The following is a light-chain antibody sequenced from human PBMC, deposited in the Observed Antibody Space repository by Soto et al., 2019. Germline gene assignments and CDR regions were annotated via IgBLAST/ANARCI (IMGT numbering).Light chain of an antibody. CDR3: QQYSSSPET. V-gene: IGKV3-20*01. Sequence: EIVMTQSPDTLSVSPGEGATLSCRVSQSIRSNLAWYQHIPGQAPRLLIYGASSRATGIPDRFSGSGSGTDFTLSVSGLEPEDFAVYYCQQYSSSPETFGQGTKVDIK. J-gene: IGKJ1*01. CDR1: QSIRSN. CDR2: GAS.